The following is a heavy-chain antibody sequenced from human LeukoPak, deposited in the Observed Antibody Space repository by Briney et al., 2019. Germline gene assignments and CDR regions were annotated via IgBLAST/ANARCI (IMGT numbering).Heavy chain of an antibody. J-gene: IGHJ3*02. V-gene: IGHV2-5*01. D-gene: IGHD7-27*01. CDR3: AHRLMGKRAFDI. Sequence: SGPTLVKPTQTLTLTCTFSGFSLSTSGLGVGWIRQPPGKALEWLAVIYWNDDRRYSPSLKSRLTITKDTSKNQVVLTMTNMDPADTATNYCAHRLMGKRAFDIWGQGTMVTVSS. CDR2: IYWNDDR. CDR1: GFSLSTSGLG.